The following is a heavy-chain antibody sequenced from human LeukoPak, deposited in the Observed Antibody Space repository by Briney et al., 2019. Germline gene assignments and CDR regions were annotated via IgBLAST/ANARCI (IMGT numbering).Heavy chain of an antibody. CDR3: ARGVVTITGYYYGMDV. J-gene: IGHJ6*02. CDR2: ISSSSSYI. CDR1: GFTFSSYS. D-gene: IGHD3-22*01. V-gene: IGHV3-21*01. Sequence: GGSLRLSCAASGFTFSSYSMNWVRQAPGKGLEWVSSISSSSSYIYYADSVKVRFTISRDNAKNSLYLQMNSLRAEDTAVYYCARGVVTITGYYYGMDVWGQGTTVTVSS.